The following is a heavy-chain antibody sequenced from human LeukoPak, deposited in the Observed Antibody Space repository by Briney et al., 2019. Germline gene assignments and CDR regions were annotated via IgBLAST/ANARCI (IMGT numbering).Heavy chain of an antibody. D-gene: IGHD2-15*01. V-gene: IGHV1-24*01. J-gene: IGHJ4*02. CDR3: ATGHCSGGSCSFDY. CDR1: GYTLTELS. CDR2: FDPEDGET. Sequence: ASVKVSCKVSGYTLTELSMHWVRQAPGKGLEWMGGFDPEDGETIYAQKFQGRVTMTEDTSTDTAYMELSSLRSEDTAVYHCATGHCSGGSCSFDYWGQGTLVTVSS.